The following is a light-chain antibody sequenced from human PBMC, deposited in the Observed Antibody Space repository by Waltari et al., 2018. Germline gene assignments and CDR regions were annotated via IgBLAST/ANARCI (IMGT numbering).Light chain of an antibody. Sequence: DIEMTQSPDSLAVSLGERATIPCKSSQSLLCNLMKKTCLTWYQKRAGQPPTLLIYWASTRRSGVPDRFSANGSGTDFTLTINSLQAEDVAIYYCQQYSQTPWTFGQGTEVEIK. J-gene: IGKJ1*01. CDR2: WAS. CDR1: QSLLCNLMKKTC. V-gene: IGKV4-1*01. CDR3: QQYSQTPWT.